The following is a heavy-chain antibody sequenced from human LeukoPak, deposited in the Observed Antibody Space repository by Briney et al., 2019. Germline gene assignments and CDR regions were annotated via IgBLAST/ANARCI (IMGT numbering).Heavy chain of an antibody. CDR2: IYYSGST. Sequence: SETLSLTCTVSGASISSSSYYWGWIRQPPGKGLEWIGGIYYSGSTYYNPSLKSRVTISVDTSKNQFSLKLSSVTATDTAVYYCASLTTVTHDFDYWGQGTLVTVSS. J-gene: IGHJ4*02. CDR3: ASLTTVTHDFDY. V-gene: IGHV4-39*01. CDR1: GASISSSSYY. D-gene: IGHD4-17*01.